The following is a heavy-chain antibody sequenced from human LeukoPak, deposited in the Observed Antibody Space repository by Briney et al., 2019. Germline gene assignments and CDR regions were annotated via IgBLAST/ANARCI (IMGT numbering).Heavy chain of an antibody. V-gene: IGHV3-30-3*01. J-gene: IGHJ3*02. Sequence: GRSLRLSCAASGFTFSSYAMHWVRQAPGKGLEXXXXXXXDGSNKYYADSVKGRFTISRDNSKNTLYLQMNSLRAEDTAVCYCARDSLTYYYDSSGFADDAFDIWGQGTMVTVSS. CDR1: GFTFSSYA. D-gene: IGHD3-22*01. CDR2: XXXDGSNK. CDR3: ARDSLTYYYDSSGFADDAFDI.